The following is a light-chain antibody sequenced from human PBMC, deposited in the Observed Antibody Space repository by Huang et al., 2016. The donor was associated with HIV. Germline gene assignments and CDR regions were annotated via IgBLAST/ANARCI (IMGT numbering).Light chain of an antibody. CDR1: QGISNS. Sequence: DIQMTQSPSSLSASVGDRVTITCRASQGISNSLAWYQQKTGKAPKILVYDASRLESGVPSRFSGSGSGTDYTLTISSLQPEDFATYYCQQYYSTPWTFGQGTKVEIK. J-gene: IGKJ1*01. V-gene: IGKV1-NL1*01. CDR2: DAS. CDR3: QQYYSTPWT.